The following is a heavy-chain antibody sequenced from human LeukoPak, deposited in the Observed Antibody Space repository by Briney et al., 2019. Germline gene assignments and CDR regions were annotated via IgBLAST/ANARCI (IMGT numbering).Heavy chain of an antibody. D-gene: IGHD5-18*01. CDR2: ISYDGSNK. V-gene: IGHV3-30*04. CDR3: ARGPRGYSYPPDY. J-gene: IGHJ4*02. Sequence: PGGSLRLSCAASGFTFSSYAMHWVRQAPGKGLEWVAVISYDGSNKYYADSVKGRFTISRDNSKHTLYLQMNSLRAEDTAVYYCARGPRGYSYPPDYWGQGTLVTVSS. CDR1: GFTFSSYA.